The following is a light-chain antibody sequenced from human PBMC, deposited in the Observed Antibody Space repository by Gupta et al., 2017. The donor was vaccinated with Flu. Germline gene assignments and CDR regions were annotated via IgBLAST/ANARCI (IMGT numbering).Light chain of an antibody. V-gene: IGKV3-15*01. CDR2: GAS. Sequence: PATLSVSAGERATLACRASQSVSSTLAWYQQKPGQAPRLLIYGASTRASGIPARFSGSGSGTEFTLTISSLQSEDFAVYYCQQDNDWPMTFGQGTRLEIK. CDR3: QQDNDWPMT. J-gene: IGKJ2*01. CDR1: QSVSST.